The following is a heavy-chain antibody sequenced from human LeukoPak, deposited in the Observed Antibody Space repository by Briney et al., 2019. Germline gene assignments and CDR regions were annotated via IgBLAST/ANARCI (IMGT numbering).Heavy chain of an antibody. D-gene: IGHD3-10*01. Sequence: GGSLRLSCAASGFTFSSYAMSWVRQAPGKGLEWLSAISGSGGSTYYADSVKGRFTISRDNSKNTLYLQMNSLRAEDTAVYYCAKDYYYGSGRFDYWGQGTLVTVSS. V-gene: IGHV3-23*01. CDR3: AKDYYYGSGRFDY. J-gene: IGHJ4*02. CDR2: ISGSGGST. CDR1: GFTFSSYA.